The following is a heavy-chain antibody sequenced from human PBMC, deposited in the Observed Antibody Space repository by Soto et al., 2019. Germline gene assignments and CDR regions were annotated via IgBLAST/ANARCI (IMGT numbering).Heavy chain of an antibody. D-gene: IGHD3-22*01. CDR1: GFTFSSYA. V-gene: IGHV3-30-3*01. J-gene: IGHJ1*01. Sequence: PGGSLRLSCAASGFTFSSYAMHWVRQAPGKGLEWVAVISYDGSNKYYADSVKGRFTISRDNARNSLYLQMNSLRAEDTAVYYCARDYYYYDSSGYYPGLQHWGQGTLVTVSS. CDR2: ISYDGSNK. CDR3: ARDYYYYDSSGYYPGLQH.